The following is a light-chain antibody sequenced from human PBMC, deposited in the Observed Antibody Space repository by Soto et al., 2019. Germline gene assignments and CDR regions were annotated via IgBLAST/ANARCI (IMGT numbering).Light chain of an antibody. CDR1: QDISNY. V-gene: IGKV1-33*01. CDR2: DAS. J-gene: IGKJ2*01. CDR3: QQYDNLPPMYT. Sequence: DIQMTQSPSSLSASVGDRVTITCQASQDISNYLNWYQQKPGKAPKLLIYDASNLERGVPSRFSGSGSGTDFTFTTSSRQPEHIATYYCQQYDNLPPMYTFGQGTKLEIK.